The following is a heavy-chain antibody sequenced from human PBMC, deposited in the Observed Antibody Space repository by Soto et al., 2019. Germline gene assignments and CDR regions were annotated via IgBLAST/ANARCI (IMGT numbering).Heavy chain of an antibody. CDR2: ISAHNGDT. D-gene: IGHD3-22*01. V-gene: IGHV1-18*04. CDR1: GFSFATYG. CDR3: ATEPIYYNDGSGYYPLGH. J-gene: IGHJ4*02. Sequence: ASVKVSCKASGFSFATYGFSWVRQAPGQGLECVGWISAHNGDTHYSQKFQGRVTLTTDTSTNTGYMELRSLTSDDTAVYFCATEPIYYNDGSGYYPLGHWGQGTLVTVSS.